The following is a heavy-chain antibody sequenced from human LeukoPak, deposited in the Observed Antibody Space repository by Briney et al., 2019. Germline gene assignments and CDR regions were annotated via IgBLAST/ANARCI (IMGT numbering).Heavy chain of an antibody. CDR1: GYTFTSYG. J-gene: IGHJ6*02. V-gene: IGHV1-18*01. D-gene: IGHD1-26*01. CDR3: ARLYSGSYETKYYYYYYGMDV. CDR2: ISAYNGNT. Sequence: GASVKVSCKASGYTFTSYGISWVRRAPGQGLEWMGWISAYNGNTNYAQKLQGRVTMTTDTSTSTAYMELRSLRSDDTAVYYCARLYSGSYETKYYYYYYGMDVWGQGTTVTVSS.